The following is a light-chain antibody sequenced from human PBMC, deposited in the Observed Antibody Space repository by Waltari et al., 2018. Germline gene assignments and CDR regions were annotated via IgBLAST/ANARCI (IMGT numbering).Light chain of an antibody. J-gene: IGKJ2*01. CDR2: DAS. Sequence: EIVLTQSPATLTLSPGDTATLSCRASQTVRTFLAWYKQKPGQAPRLLIFDASSRATGISPKFRGSGSGTDFTLTVNNLEPEDFAVYYCQQRSSWPYTFGQGTRVDFK. V-gene: IGKV3-11*01. CDR1: QTVRTF. CDR3: QQRSSWPYT.